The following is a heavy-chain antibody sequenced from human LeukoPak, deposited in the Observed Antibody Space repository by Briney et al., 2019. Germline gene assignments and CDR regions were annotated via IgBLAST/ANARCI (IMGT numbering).Heavy chain of an antibody. CDR1: GFTVSSNY. J-gene: IGHJ4*02. CDR2: LYSGGAT. V-gene: IGHV3-53*01. CDR3: ARETGTGDVRFDY. Sequence: GGSLRLSCAASGFTVSSNYMSWVRQAPGKGLEWVSVLYSGGATYYADSVKGRFTISRDNSKNTLYLQMNSLRVEDTAVYYWARETGTGDVRFDYWGKGTLVTVSS. D-gene: IGHD1-7*01.